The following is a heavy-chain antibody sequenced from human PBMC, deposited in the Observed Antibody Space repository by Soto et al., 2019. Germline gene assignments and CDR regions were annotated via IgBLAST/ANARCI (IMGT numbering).Heavy chain of an antibody. CDR1: GGTFSSYA. CDR2: IIPIFGTA. CDR3: ARATLDIVATSYYYYGMDV. V-gene: IGHV1-69*13. D-gene: IGHD5-12*01. J-gene: IGHJ6*02. Sequence: SVKVSCKASGGTFSSYAISWVRQAPGQGLEWMGGIIPIFGTANYAQKFQGRVTITADESTSTAYMELSSLRSEDTAVYYCARATLDIVATSYYYYGMDVWGQGTTVTVSS.